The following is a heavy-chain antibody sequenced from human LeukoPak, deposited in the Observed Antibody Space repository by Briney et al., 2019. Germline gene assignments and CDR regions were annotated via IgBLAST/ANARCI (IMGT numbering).Heavy chain of an antibody. V-gene: IGHV3-66*04. Sequence: GGSLTCSGAASGITVSGNYMAWVRQAPGKGLEWASVIYSGGNTYHADSVKGRFSISRDNSKNTVYLQMNGLRVEDTAVYYCARLVTGTTVINSGWFDPWGRGTLATVSS. CDR3: ARLVTGTTVINSGWFDP. D-gene: IGHD4-23*01. J-gene: IGHJ5*02. CDR2: IYSGGNT. CDR1: GITVSGNY.